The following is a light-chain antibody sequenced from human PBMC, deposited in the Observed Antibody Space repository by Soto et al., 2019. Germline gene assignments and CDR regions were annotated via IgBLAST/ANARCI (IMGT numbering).Light chain of an antibody. CDR1: QNINDR. V-gene: IGKV1-5*01. Sequence: DIQMTQSPSTLSASVGDRVTITCRASQNINDRLAWYQLKPGKAPRLLIYGASRRATGIPDRFSGSGSGTDFTLTISRLEPEDVAVFYCQQYGRSPWTFGQGTKVEVK. CDR2: GAS. J-gene: IGKJ1*01. CDR3: QQYGRSPWT.